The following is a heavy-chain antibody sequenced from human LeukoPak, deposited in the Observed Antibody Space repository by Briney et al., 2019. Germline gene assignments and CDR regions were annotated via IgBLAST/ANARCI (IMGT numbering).Heavy chain of an antibody. CDR1: GYTFTDYY. CDR2: VDPEDGQT. D-gene: IGHD2-15*01. Sequence: ASVKVSCKTSGYTFTDYYMHWVHQAPGKGPEWMGRVDPEDGQTIYAGKFQGRVTIKTDTSTDAVYMELRSLRFEDTAVYYCATDRISLVVATRAFHIWGQGTMVTVSS. J-gene: IGHJ3*02. V-gene: IGHV1-69-2*01. CDR3: ATDRISLVVATRAFHI.